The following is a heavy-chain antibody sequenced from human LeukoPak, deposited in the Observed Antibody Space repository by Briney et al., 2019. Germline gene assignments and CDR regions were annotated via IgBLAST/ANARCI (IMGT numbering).Heavy chain of an antibody. J-gene: IGHJ4*02. D-gene: IGHD6-19*01. Sequence: SQTLSLTCTVSGGSISSGDYYWGWLRQPPGKGLEWIGSFYYSGSTYYNPSLKSRVTISVDTSKSQFSLKLNSVTAADTAVYYCARKQWVMYYFESWGQGTLVTVSS. CDR1: GGSISSGDYY. V-gene: IGHV4-39*01. CDR2: FYYSGST. CDR3: ARKQWVMYYFES.